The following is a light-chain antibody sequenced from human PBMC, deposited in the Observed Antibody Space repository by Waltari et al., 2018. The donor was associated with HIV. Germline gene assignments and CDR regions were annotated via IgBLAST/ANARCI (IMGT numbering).Light chain of an antibody. V-gene: IGLV2-14*03. CDR3: SSFTSSRLYV. J-gene: IGLJ1*01. CDR2: DVN. CDR1: SSDAGGYNL. Sequence: QSALTQPASVSGSPGQSITISCTGTSSDAGGYNLFSWFRQYPGKAPKLIIYDVNDRPSGVPCRVCGFKSGNAASLTISGLQAEDEADYYCSSFTSSRLYVFGTGTKVTVL.